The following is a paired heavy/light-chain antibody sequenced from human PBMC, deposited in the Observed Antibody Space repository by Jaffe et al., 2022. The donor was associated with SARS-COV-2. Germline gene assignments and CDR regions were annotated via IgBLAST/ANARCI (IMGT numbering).Heavy chain of an antibody. CDR3: ARVSRARFYGAGSLGY. CDR1: GFTFVSYG. D-gene: IGHD3-10*01. Sequence: QVQLVESGGGVVQPGKSLRLSCAASGFTFVSYGMDWVRQAPGKGLEWVAGIWYDGSNENYADSVKGRFTVSRDDSKNTLYLQMNSLRVEDTAVYYCARVSRARFYGAGSLGYWGQGTLVTVSS. CDR2: IWYDGSNE. J-gene: IGHJ4*02. V-gene: IGHV3-33*01.
Light chain of an antibody. V-gene: IGKV1-39*01. Sequence: DIQMTQSPSSLSASVGDRVTITCRASQSISGYLNWYQQKPGKAPNLLIYAGSRLQTGVPSRFSGGGSGTDFTLTIDSLQPEDFATYYCQQSYTTPSTFGPGTKVDF. CDR1: QSISGY. CDR2: AGS. J-gene: IGKJ3*01. CDR3: QQSYTTPST.